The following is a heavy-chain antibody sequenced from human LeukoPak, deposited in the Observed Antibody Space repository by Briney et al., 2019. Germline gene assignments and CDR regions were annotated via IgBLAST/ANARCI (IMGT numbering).Heavy chain of an antibody. V-gene: IGHV4-61*02. CDR2: IYTSGST. D-gene: IGHD3-3*01. CDR3: ALSFWSGPEAGYYYYYMDV. Sequence: KPSETLSLTCTVSGGSISSGSYYWSWIRQPAGKGLEWIGRIYTSGSTNYNPSLKSRVTISVDTSKNQFSLKLSSVTAADTAVYYCALSFWSGPEAGYYYYYMDVWGKGTTVTVSS. J-gene: IGHJ6*03. CDR1: GGSISSGSYY.